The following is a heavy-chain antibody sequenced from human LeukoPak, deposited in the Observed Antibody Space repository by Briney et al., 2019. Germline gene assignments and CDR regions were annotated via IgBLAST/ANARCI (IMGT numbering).Heavy chain of an antibody. V-gene: IGHV1-2*02. Sequence: ASVKVSCKASGYTFTGYYMHWVRQAPGQGLEWVGWINPNSGGTNYAQKFQGRVTMTRDTSISTAYMELSRLRSDDTAVYYCARDPAYYYDSSGYPDYWGQGTLVTVSS. D-gene: IGHD3-22*01. CDR2: INPNSGGT. CDR1: GYTFTGYY. CDR3: ARDPAYYYDSSGYPDY. J-gene: IGHJ4*02.